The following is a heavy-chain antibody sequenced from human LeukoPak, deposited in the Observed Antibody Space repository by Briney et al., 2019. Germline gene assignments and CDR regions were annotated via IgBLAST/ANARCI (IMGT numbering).Heavy chain of an antibody. V-gene: IGHV3-23*01. J-gene: IGHJ6*02. CDR1: GFTFSTNA. D-gene: IGHD6-13*01. CDR3: ARDRQPSTYRGLDV. Sequence: GGSLRLSCVASGFTFSTNAMSWVRQAPGKGLEWVSAVSGSGGDTYYAGSVKGRFTISRDNSKNAVYLQMNSLRAEDTAIYYCARDRQPSTYRGLDVWGQGTTVTVSS. CDR2: VSGSGGDT.